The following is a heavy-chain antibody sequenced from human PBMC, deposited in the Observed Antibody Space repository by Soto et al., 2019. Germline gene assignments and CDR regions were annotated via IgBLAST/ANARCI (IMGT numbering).Heavy chain of an antibody. V-gene: IGHV4-59*12. Sequence: SETLSLTCTVSGGSISSYYWSWIRQPPGKGLEWIGYIYYSGSTYYNPSLKSRVTISVDTSKNQFSLKLSSVTAADTAIYYCAADRGYSYGYFDFWGQGTLVTVSS. CDR1: GGSISSYY. CDR3: AADRGYSYGYFDF. CDR2: IYYSGST. J-gene: IGHJ4*02. D-gene: IGHD5-18*01.